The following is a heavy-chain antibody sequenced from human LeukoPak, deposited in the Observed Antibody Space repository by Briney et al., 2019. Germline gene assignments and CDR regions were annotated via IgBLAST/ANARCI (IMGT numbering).Heavy chain of an antibody. Sequence: PSETLSLTCTVSGGSISTSNYYWGWIRQPPGKGLEWIGNIFYSGSTYYSPSLKSRVTISLDTSKNQFSLKLSSVTAADTAVYYCARASGSGWYGAANDYWGQGTLVTVSP. J-gene: IGHJ4*02. D-gene: IGHD6-19*01. CDR1: GGSISTSNYY. V-gene: IGHV4-39*07. CDR2: IFYSGST. CDR3: ARASGSGWYGAANDY.